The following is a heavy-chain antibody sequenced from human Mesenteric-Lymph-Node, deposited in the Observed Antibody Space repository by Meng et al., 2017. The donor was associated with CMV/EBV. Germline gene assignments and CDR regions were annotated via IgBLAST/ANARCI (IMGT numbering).Heavy chain of an antibody. CDR1: GFTFSTYW. CDR3: ARDGLSGAFDL. J-gene: IGHJ3*01. V-gene: IGHV3-53*01. CDR2: IYNSGGA. D-gene: IGHD6-25*01. Sequence: GGSLRLSCAGSGFTFSTYWMHWVRQAPGRGLEWVSIIYNSGGAYYADSVKGRFTISRDDSKNTLYLQMNSLTADDTAVYYCARDGLSGAFDLWGQGTRVTVSS.